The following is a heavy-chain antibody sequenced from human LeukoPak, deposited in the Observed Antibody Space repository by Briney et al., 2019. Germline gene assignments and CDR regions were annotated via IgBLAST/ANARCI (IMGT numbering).Heavy chain of an antibody. Sequence: ASVKVSCKASGYTFTTYYMHWVRQAPGQGLEWMGRINPNSGGTNYAQKFQGRVTMTRDTSISTAYMKLSRLRSDDTAVYYCARGYCSGGSCRIFDYWGQGTLVTVSS. J-gene: IGHJ4*02. D-gene: IGHD2-15*01. V-gene: IGHV1-2*06. CDR2: INPNSGGT. CDR3: ARGYCSGGSCRIFDY. CDR1: GYTFTTYY.